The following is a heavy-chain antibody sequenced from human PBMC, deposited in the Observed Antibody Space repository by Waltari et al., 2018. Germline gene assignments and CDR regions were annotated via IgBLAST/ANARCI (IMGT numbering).Heavy chain of an antibody. Sequence: EVQLLESGGGLVQPGGSLRLSCAASGFTFSSYAMSWVRQAPGKGLEWVSAISGSGGSTYYADSVKGRFTISRDNSKNTLYLQMNSLRAEDTAVYYCARDKYYDFWSGYYTDYYYGMDVWGQGTTVTVSS. D-gene: IGHD3-3*01. V-gene: IGHV3-23*01. CDR2: ISGSGGST. J-gene: IGHJ6*02. CDR1: GFTFSSYA. CDR3: ARDKYYDFWSGYYTDYYYGMDV.